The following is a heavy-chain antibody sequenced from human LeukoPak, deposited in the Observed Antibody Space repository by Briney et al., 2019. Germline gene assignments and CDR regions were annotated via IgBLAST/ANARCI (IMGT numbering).Heavy chain of an antibody. CDR3: ARDDRRKSGSPRWFDP. Sequence: GGSLRLSCAASGFTFSSYAMSWVRQAPGKGLEWVSFISSSGTSIYYADSVKGRFSISRDNAKNSLYLQMSSLRDEDTAVYYCARDDRRKSGSPRWFDPWGQGTLVTVSS. CDR2: ISSSGTSI. D-gene: IGHD1-26*01. CDR1: GFTFSSYA. V-gene: IGHV3-48*02. J-gene: IGHJ5*02.